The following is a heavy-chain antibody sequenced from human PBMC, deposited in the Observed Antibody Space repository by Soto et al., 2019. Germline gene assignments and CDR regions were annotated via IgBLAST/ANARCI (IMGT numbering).Heavy chain of an antibody. J-gene: IGHJ4*02. CDR1: GFTFSSYW. V-gene: IGHV3-7*01. Sequence: EVQLVESGGDLVQPGGSLRLSCAASGFTFSSYWMSWVRQAPGKGLEWVANIKQDGSEKNYVASMKGRFTISRDNAKNSLYLQMNSLRAEDTAVYYCARDLSGSDDCWGQGTLVTVSS. D-gene: IGHD3-9*01. CDR2: IKQDGSEK. CDR3: ARDLSGSDDC.